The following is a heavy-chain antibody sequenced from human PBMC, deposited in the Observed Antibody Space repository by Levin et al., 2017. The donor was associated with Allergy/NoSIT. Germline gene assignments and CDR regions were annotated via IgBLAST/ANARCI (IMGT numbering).Heavy chain of an antibody. CDR1: GDSIISSHYY. D-gene: IGHD2-15*01. Sequence: SETLSLTCTVSGDSIISSHYYWGWIRQPPGKGLEWIGSIYYGGSTYYNPSLKSRVTISVDTSKNLFSLKLRYVTAADTAIYSCSRSFCNGGLCGGYNDFDPWGQGTLVSVSS. CDR2: IYYGGST. CDR3: SRSFCNGGLCGGYNDFDP. J-gene: IGHJ5*02. V-gene: IGHV4-39*01.